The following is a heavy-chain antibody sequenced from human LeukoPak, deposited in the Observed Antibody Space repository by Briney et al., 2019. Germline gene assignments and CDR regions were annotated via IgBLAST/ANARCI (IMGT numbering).Heavy chain of an antibody. CDR3: GSYGSGSFPGY. CDR2: IKKDGSEK. J-gene: IGHJ4*02. Sequence: GGSLRLSCAASGFTFSSYGMSWVRRAPGKGLEWVANIKKDGSEKYYVDSVKGRFTISRDNAKNSLYLQMNSLRIEDTAVYYCGSYGSGSFPGYRGQGTLVTVSS. V-gene: IGHV3-7*01. CDR1: GFTFSSYG. D-gene: IGHD3-10*01.